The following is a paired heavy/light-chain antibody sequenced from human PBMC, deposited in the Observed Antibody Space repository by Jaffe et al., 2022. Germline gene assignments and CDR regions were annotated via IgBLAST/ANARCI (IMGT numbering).Light chain of an antibody. V-gene: IGLV1-44*01. J-gene: IGLJ2*01. Sequence: QSVLTQPPSASGTPGQRVIISCSGSSSNIGSNTVNWYQQLPGTAPKVLIYSNNQRPSGVPDRFSGSKSGTSASLAISGLQTEDEADYYCAAWDDSLNGHVVFGGGTKLTVL. CDR1: SSNIGSNT. CDR2: SNN. CDR3: AAWDDSLNGHVV.
Heavy chain of an antibody. J-gene: IGHJ4*02. V-gene: IGHV4-61*02. Sequence: QVQLQESGPGLVKPSQTLSLTCTVSGGSISSGSYYWSWIRQPAGKGLEWIGRIYTRGSTNYNPSLKSRVTISVDTSKNQFSLKLSSVTAADTAVYYCAREVSYYDILNGYYYYSDSWGQGTLVTVSS. CDR2: IYTRGST. D-gene: IGHD3-9*01. CDR1: GGSISSGSYY. CDR3: AREVSYYDILNGYYYYSDS.